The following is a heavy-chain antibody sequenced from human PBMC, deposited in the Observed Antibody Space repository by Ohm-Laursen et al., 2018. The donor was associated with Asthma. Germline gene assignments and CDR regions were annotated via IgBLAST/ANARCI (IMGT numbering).Heavy chain of an antibody. CDR2: IYYSGST. V-gene: IGHV4-31*03. CDR1: GGSISSGGYY. Sequence: SQTLSLTCTVSGGSISSGGYYWSWIRQHPGKGLEWIGYIYYSGSTYYNPSLKSRVTISVDTSRNQFSLKLSSVTAADTAVYFCARVQSGIFASYLDYWGQGTLVTVSS. D-gene: IGHD3-3*01. J-gene: IGHJ4*02. CDR3: ARVQSGIFASYLDY.